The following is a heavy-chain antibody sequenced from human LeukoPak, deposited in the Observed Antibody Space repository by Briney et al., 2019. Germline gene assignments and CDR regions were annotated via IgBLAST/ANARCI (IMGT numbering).Heavy chain of an antibody. CDR3: ARRGRVVAAYNWFDP. V-gene: IGHV4-4*02. CDR2: IYHSGST. CDR1: GGSISSSNW. Sequence: SETLSLTCAVSGGSISSSNWWSWVRQPPGKGLEWIGEIYHSGSTNYNPSLKSRVTISVDKSKSQFSLKLSSVTAADTAVYYCARRGRVVAAYNWFDPWGQGTLVTVSS. J-gene: IGHJ5*02. D-gene: IGHD2-15*01.